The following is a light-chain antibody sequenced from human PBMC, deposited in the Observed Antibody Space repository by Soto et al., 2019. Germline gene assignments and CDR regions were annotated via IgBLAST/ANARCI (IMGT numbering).Light chain of an antibody. J-gene: IGKJ2*01. CDR3: QQSYKTPHT. CDR2: SAS. V-gene: IGKV1-9*01. Sequence: IQLTQSPSSLSASVGDRVTITCRASQDISTYLAWYHQKPGKAPKLLIYSASTLQSGVPSRFSGRGSGTDFTLTISSLQPEDFGTYYCQQSYKTPHTFGQGTKLETK. CDR1: QDISTY.